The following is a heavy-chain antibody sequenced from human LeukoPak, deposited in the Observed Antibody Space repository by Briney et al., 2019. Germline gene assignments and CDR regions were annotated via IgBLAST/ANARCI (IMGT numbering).Heavy chain of an antibody. CDR3: ARDFSAAFDI. D-gene: IGHD2/OR15-2a*01. CDR1: GGSFGNYY. Sequence: SETLSLTCTVSGGSFGNYYWSWIRQPPGKGLEWIGYIYDSGTTNYNPSLKSRVTISVDMSKNQFSLTLSSVTAADTAVYYCARDFSAAFDIWGQGTMVTVSS. V-gene: IGHV4-59*01. CDR2: IYDSGTT. J-gene: IGHJ3*02.